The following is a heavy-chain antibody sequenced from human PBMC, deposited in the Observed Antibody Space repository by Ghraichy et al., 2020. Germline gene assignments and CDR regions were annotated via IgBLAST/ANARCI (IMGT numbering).Heavy chain of an antibody. V-gene: IGHV3-23*01. J-gene: IGHJ2*01. CDR1: GFTFSSYA. CDR2: ISGSGGST. CDR3: AKVSDDSSGYYSESYWYFDL. D-gene: IGHD3-22*01. Sequence: GGSLRLSCAASGFTFSSYAMSWVRQAPGKGLEWVSAISGSGGSTYYADSVKGRFTISRDNSKNTLYLQMNSLRAEDTAVYYCAKVSDDSSGYYSESYWYFDLWGRGTLVTVSS.